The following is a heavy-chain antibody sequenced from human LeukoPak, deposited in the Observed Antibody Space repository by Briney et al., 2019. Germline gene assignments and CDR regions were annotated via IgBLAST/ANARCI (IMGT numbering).Heavy chain of an antibody. CDR1: GFTFSSYA. CDR3: ARDLKGSLDFDF. J-gene: IGHJ4*02. V-gene: IGHV3-30-3*01. CDR2: ISYDGSNK. Sequence: GRSLRLSCAASGFTFSSYAMPWVRQAPGKGLEWVAVISYDGSNKYYADSVKGRFTISRDNSKSTLYLQMNSLRAEDTAVYYCARDLKGSLDFDFWGQGTLVTVSS. D-gene: IGHD1-26*01.